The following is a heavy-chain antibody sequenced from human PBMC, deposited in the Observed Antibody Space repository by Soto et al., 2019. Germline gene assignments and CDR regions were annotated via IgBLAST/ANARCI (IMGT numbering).Heavy chain of an antibody. J-gene: IGHJ6*02. CDR1: GFTFSSYA. CDR3: AKDLDFWSGYRYGMDV. Sequence: GGSLRLSCAASGFTFSSYAMSWVRQAPGKGLEWVSAISGSGGSTYYADSVKGRFTISRDNSKNTLYLQMNSLRAEDTAVYYCAKDLDFWSGYRYGMDVWGQGTTVTVSS. V-gene: IGHV3-23*01. D-gene: IGHD3-3*01. CDR2: ISGSGGST.